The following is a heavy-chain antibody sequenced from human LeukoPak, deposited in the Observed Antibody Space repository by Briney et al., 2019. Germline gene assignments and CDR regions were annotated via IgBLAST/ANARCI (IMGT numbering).Heavy chain of an antibody. D-gene: IGHD3-22*01. CDR1: GFTFHDYA. CDR2: ISWNSGII. V-gene: IGHV3-9*01. J-gene: IGHJ5*02. CDR3: ARSITMIVDWFDP. Sequence: GGSLRLSCAASGFTFHDYAMHWVRQAPGKGLEWVSGISWNSGIIGYADSVKGRFTISRDNAKNSLYLQMNSLRAEDTAVYFCARSITMIVDWFDPWGQGTLVTVSS.